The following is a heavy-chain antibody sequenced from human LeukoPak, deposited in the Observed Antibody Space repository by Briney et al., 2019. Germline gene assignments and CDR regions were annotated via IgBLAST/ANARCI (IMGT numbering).Heavy chain of an antibody. CDR2: IYYSGST. CDR1: GGSISSYY. J-gene: IGHJ4*02. V-gene: IGHV4-59*12. CDR3: ARDAPGIAAAGVY. D-gene: IGHD6-13*01. Sequence: SETLSLTCTVSGGSISSYYWSWIRQPPGKGLEWIGYIYYSGSTNYNPSLKSRVTISIDRSKTHFSLELSPVTAADTAVYYCARDAPGIAAAGVYWGQGTLVTVSS.